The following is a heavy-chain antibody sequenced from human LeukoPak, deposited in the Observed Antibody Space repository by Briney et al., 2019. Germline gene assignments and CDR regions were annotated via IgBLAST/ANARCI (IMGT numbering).Heavy chain of an antibody. D-gene: IGHD4-11*01. V-gene: IGHV4-34*01. J-gene: IGHJ5*02. CDR3: ARGDNSNYWFDP. CDR1: GGSFSGYY. Sequence: PSETLSLTYAVYGGSFSGYYWSWIRQPPGKGLEWIGEINHSGSTNYNPSLKSRVTISVDTSKNQFSLKLSSVTAADTAVYYCARGDNSNYWFDPWGQGTLVTVSS. CDR2: INHSGST.